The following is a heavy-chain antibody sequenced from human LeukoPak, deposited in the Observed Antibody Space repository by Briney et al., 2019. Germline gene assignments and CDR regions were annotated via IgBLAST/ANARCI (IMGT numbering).Heavy chain of an antibody. J-gene: IGHJ3*02. Sequence: GGSLRLSCAAPGFTFSSYSMNWVRQAPGKGLEWVSSIRSSSSYIYYADSVKGRFTISRDNAKNSLYLQMNSLRAEDTAVYYCARDRDYVWGSYRRDAFDIWGQGTMVTVSS. CDR1: GFTFSSYS. D-gene: IGHD3-16*02. V-gene: IGHV3-21*01. CDR2: IRSSSSYI. CDR3: ARDRDYVWGSYRRDAFDI.